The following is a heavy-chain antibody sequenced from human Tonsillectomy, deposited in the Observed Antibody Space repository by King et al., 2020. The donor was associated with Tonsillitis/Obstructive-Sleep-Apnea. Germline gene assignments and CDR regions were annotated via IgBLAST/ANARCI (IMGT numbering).Heavy chain of an antibody. D-gene: IGHD3-3*01. J-gene: IGHJ4*02. CDR1: GFSLSTSGVG. CDR2: IYWDDDK. CDR3: AHRRGSYDCWSGYYPDNYFDY. Sequence: ITLKESGPTLVKPTQTLTLTCTFSGFSLSTSGVGVGWIRQPPGKALEWLALIYWDDDKRYSPSLKSRLTITKDTSKNQVVLTMTNMDPVDTATYYCAHRRGSYDCWSGYYPDNYFDYWGQGTLVTVSS. V-gene: IGHV2-5*02.